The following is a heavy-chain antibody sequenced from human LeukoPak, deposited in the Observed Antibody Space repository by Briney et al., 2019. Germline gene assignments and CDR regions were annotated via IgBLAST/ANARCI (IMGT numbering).Heavy chain of an antibody. J-gene: IGHJ4*02. D-gene: IGHD4-17*01. CDR2: ISAYNGNT. CDR3: ARVSTNGDYTTFDY. V-gene: IGHV1-18*01. Sequence: ASVKVSCKDSGYTFTSYGISWVRQAPGQGLEWMGWISAYNGNTNYAQKLQGRVTMSTDTSTSTAYMALRSLRSDDTAVYYCARVSTNGDYTTFDYWGQGTLVTVSS. CDR1: GYTFTSYG.